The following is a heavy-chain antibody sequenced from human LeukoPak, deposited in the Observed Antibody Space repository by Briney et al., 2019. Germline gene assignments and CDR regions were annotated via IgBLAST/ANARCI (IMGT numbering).Heavy chain of an antibody. CDR1: GYTFTSYA. CDR3: AREGGTWGKDDAFDI. D-gene: IGHD1-26*01. V-gene: IGHV1-3*01. J-gene: IGHJ3*02. Sequence: ASVKVSCKASGYTFTSYAMHWVRQAPGQRLEWMGWINAGNGNTKYSQKFQGRVTITRDTSASTAYMELSSLRSEDTAVYYCAREGGTWGKDDAFDIWGQGTMVTVSS. CDR2: INAGNGNT.